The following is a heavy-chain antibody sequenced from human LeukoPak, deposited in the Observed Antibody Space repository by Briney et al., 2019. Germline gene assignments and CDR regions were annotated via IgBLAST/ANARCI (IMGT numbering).Heavy chain of an antibody. CDR2: INGDGSTT. D-gene: IGHD5-18*01. CDR3: ARGLHTAIDY. J-gene: IGHJ4*02. V-gene: IGHV3-74*01. CDR1: EFTFSSYW. Sequence: GGSLRLSCAASEFTFSSYWMHWVRQAPGEGLVWVSRINGDGSTTTYADSVKGRFTISRDNAKNTLYLQMTSLRAEDTAVYYCARGLHTAIDYWGQGTLVTVSS.